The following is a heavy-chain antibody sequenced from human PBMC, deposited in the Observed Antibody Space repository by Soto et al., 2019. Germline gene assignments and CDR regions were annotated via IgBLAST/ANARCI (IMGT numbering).Heavy chain of an antibody. CDR1: GGTFSSYA. V-gene: IGHV1-69*13. J-gene: IGHJ3*02. CDR2: IFPIFGTA. D-gene: IGHD3-10*01. Sequence: ASVKVSCKASGGTFSSYAISWVRQAPGQGLEWMGGIFPIFGTANYAQKFQGRVTITADESTSTAYMELSSLRSEDTAVYYCARDLDYYGSGSYPDAFDIWGQGTMVTVSS. CDR3: ARDLDYYGSGSYPDAFDI.